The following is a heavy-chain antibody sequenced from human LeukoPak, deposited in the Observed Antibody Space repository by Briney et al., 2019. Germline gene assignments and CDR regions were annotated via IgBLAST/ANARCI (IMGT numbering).Heavy chain of an antibody. D-gene: IGHD6-13*01. J-gene: IGHJ4*02. CDR3: AKDGGRAAAGTVDS. Sequence: GGSLRLSCATSGFTLSNFAMHWVRQARGKGLEWVAVVSSDGNSKYYADSMKGRFTISRDNSKNTLYLQINSLRADDTAVFYCAKDGGRAAAGTVDSWGQGALVTVSS. V-gene: IGHV3-30*18. CDR1: GFTLSNFA. CDR2: VSSDGNSK.